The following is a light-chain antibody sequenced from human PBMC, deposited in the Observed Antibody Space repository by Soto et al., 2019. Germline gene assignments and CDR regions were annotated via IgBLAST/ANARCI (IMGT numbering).Light chain of an antibody. CDR2: GAS. Sequence: EIVMTQSPATLSVSPGERATLSCRASQSVSSNLAWYQQKPGQAPRLLIYGASTSATGIPARFSGSGSGTEFTLTISSLQSEDFAVCYCQQYNNWPPWTFGQGTKVEIK. CDR1: QSVSSN. V-gene: IGKV3-15*01. CDR3: QQYNNWPPWT. J-gene: IGKJ1*01.